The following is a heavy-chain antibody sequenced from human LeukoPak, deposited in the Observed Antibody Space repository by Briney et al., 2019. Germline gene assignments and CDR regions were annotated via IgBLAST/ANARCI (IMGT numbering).Heavy chain of an antibody. D-gene: IGHD5-24*01. V-gene: IGHV4-61*01. CDR2: IYYSGST. J-gene: IGHJ4*02. Sequence: SETLSLTCTVSDGSVSSGSYYWSWIRQPPGKGPEWIGYIYYSGSTNYNPSLKSRVTISVDTSKNQFSLKLSSVTAADTAVYYCARAGNGYIFDFWGQGTLVTVSS. CDR3: ARAGNGYIFDF. CDR1: DGSVSSGSYY.